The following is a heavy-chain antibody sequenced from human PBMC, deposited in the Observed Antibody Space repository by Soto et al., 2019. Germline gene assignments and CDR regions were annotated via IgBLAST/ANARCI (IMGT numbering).Heavy chain of an antibody. CDR2: IYSSGST. CDR3: AKDRVGGVPDAFDI. Sequence: PGGSLRLSCAASGFTVSNNYMSRVRQAPGKGLEWVSIIYSSGSTFYADSVKGRFIISRDNSKNTLYLQMNSLRAEDTALYYCAKDRVGGVPDAFDIWGQGTMVTVSS. J-gene: IGHJ3*02. D-gene: IGHD2-8*01. V-gene: IGHV3-53*01. CDR1: GFTVSNNY.